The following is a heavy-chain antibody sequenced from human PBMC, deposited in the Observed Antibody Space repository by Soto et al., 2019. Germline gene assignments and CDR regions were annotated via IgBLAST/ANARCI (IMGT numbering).Heavy chain of an antibody. D-gene: IGHD4-17*01. CDR3: TTDSYVTSIIGRFDY. J-gene: IGHJ4*01. Sequence: EVHLVESGGGLVKPGGSLRLSCAASGFIFSNAWINWVRQAPGKGLEWVGRVKSKTAGGTTDFAAPVKGRFAITRDDSKYMVYLEMNSIQTADTAIYYCTTDSYVTSIIGRFDYCGHGTLVTVSS. V-gene: IGHV3-15*07. CDR1: GFIFSNAW. CDR2: VKSKTAGGTT.